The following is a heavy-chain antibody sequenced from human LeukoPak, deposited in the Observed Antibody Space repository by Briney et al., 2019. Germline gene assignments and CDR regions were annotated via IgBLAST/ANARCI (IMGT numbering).Heavy chain of an antibody. D-gene: IGHD3-10*01. J-gene: IGHJ6*03. CDR1: GGSISSSSYY. Sequence: PSETLSPTCTVSGGSISSSSYYWGWMRQPPGKALEWIGSIYYSGSTYYNPSLKSRVTISVDTSKNQFSLKLSSVTAADTAVYYCASSSAGSYYYYYMDVWGKGTTVTVSS. V-gene: IGHV4-39*07. CDR2: IYYSGST. CDR3: ASSSAGSYYYYYMDV.